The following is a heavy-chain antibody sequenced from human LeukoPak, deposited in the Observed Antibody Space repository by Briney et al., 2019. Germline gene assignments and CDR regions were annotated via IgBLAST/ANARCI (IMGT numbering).Heavy chain of an antibody. V-gene: IGHV4-4*09. Sequence: SETLSLTCTVSGGSISSYYWSWIRQPPGKGLEWIGYIYTSGSTNYNPSLKSRVTISVDTSKNQFSLKLSSVTAADTAVYYCARLSDYGGNDAFDIWGQGTMVTVSS. CDR3: ARLSDYGGNDAFDI. CDR1: GGSISSYY. D-gene: IGHD4-23*01. J-gene: IGHJ3*02. CDR2: IYTSGST.